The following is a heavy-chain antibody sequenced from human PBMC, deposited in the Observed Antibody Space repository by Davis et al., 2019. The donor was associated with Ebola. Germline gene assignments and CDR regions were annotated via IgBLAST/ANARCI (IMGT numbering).Heavy chain of an antibody. CDR3: AKDMEGYYYYGMDV. Sequence: SLKISCAASGFTFDDYAMHWVRQAPGKGLEWVSGISWNSGSIGYADSVKGRFTISRDNAKNSLYLQMNSLRAEDTALYYCAKDMEGYYYYGMDVWGQGTTVTVSS. V-gene: IGHV3-9*01. J-gene: IGHJ6*02. CDR1: GFTFDDYA. D-gene: IGHD1-1*01. CDR2: ISWNSGSI.